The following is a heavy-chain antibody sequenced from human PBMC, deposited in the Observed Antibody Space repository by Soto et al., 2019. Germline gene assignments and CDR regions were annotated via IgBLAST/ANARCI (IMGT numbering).Heavy chain of an antibody. CDR3: AKDGIAAAGAVTYWCFDL. J-gene: IGHJ2*01. V-gene: IGHV3-23*01. CDR1: GFTFSSYA. Sequence: EVPLLESGGGLVQPGGSLRLSCAASGFTFSSYAMSWVRQAPGKGLEWVSAISGSGGSTYYADSVKGRCTISRDNSKNTLYLQMNSLRAEDTAVYYCAKDGIAAAGAVTYWCFDLWGRGTLVTVSS. D-gene: IGHD6-13*01. CDR2: ISGSGGST.